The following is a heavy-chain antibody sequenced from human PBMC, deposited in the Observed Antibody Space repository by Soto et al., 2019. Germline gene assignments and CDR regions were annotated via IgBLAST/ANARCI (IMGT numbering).Heavy chain of an antibody. Sequence: QVQLQESGPGLVKPSQTLSLTCTVSGGSISSGGYFWSWIRQPPGKGLEWIGNIFYSGTTYYNPSLKSRVTISVDTSKNQFSLQLTSVTDADTAVYFCARGVLYWGQGTLVTVSS. CDR2: IFYSGTT. CDR3: ARGVLY. D-gene: IGHD1-1*01. V-gene: IGHV4-31*03. CDR1: GGSISSGGYF. J-gene: IGHJ4*02.